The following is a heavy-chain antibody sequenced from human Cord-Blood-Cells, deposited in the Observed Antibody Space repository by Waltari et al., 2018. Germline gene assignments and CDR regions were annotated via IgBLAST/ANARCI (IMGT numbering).Heavy chain of an antibody. Sequence: QVQLQQWGAGLLKPSETLSLTCAVYGGSFSGYYWSWIRQPPGKGLEWIGEINHTGTTNYHPSLKSRVTISVDTSNNQFSLELSSVTAADTAVYYCARAAEYSSSYYYYGMDVWGQGTTVTVSS. CDR2: INHTGTT. V-gene: IGHV4-34*01. CDR3: ARAAEYSSSYYYYGMDV. D-gene: IGHD6-6*01. CDR1: GGSFSGYY. J-gene: IGHJ6*02.